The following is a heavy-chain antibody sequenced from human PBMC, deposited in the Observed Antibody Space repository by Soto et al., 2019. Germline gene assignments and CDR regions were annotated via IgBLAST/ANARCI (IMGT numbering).Heavy chain of an antibody. Sequence: QVQLVQSGAEVKKPGASVKVSCKASGYTFTTYGINWVRQAPAQGLEWMGWISAYNGNSNYAQKLQGRVTMTTDTSTSTAYMELRSLRSDDTAVYYCARDRGHCLSKGEFDPWGQGTLVTVSS. CDR2: ISAYNGNS. D-gene: IGHD3-10*01. CDR1: GYTFTTYG. CDR3: ARDRGHCLSKGEFDP. J-gene: IGHJ5*02. V-gene: IGHV1-18*01.